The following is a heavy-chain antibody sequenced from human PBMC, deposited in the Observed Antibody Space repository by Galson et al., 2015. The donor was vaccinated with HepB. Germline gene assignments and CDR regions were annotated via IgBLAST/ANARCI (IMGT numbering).Heavy chain of an antibody. D-gene: IGHD3-10*01. V-gene: IGHV3-23*01. CDR2: ISGSGGST. Sequence: SLRLSCAASGFTFRSYGMSWVRQARGKGLEWVSTISGSGGSTYYADSVKGRFTISRDNSKNTLYLQMNSLRGEDTAVYYCAKDEWDGSGNFWVIHGMDVWGQGTTVTVSS. CDR1: GFTFRSYG. CDR3: AKDEWDGSGNFWVIHGMDV. J-gene: IGHJ6*02.